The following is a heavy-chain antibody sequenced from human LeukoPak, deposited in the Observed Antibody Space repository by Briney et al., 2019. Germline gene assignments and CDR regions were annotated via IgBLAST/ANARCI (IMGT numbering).Heavy chain of an antibody. D-gene: IGHD3-22*01. CDR1: GGSLSSYY. V-gene: IGHV4-4*07. CDR3: ACLTTADAFDI. J-gene: IGHJ3*02. CDR2: IYTSGST. Sequence: SETLSLTCTVSGGSLSSYYWNWIRQPAGKGLEWIGRIYTSGSTNYNPSLKSRVTMSVDTSKNQFSLKLSSVTAADTAVYYCACLTTADAFDIWGQGTMVTVSS.